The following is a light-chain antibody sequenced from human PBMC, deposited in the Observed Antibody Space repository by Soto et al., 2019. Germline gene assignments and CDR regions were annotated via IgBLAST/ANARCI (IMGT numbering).Light chain of an antibody. CDR1: SSDVGGYNY. CDR3: SSYTSSSTLVV. V-gene: IGLV2-14*03. CDR2: DVS. J-gene: IGLJ2*01. Sequence: QSVLTQPASVSGSPGQSITISCTGTSSDVGGYNYVSWYQHYPGKAPKLMIYDVSNRPSGVSDRFSGSMSGNTASLTISGLQTEDEADYYCSSYTSSSTLVVFGGGTKLTVL.